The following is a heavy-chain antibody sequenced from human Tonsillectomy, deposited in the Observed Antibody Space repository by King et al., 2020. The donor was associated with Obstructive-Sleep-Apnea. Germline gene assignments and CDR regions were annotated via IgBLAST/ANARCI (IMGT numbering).Heavy chain of an antibody. D-gene: IGHD6-25*01. Sequence: VQLQESGPGLVKPSQTLSLTCTVSGGSISSGGYYWSWIRQHPGKGLEWIGYIYYSGSTYYNSSLKSRVTISVDTSKNQFSLKLSAVTAADTAVYYCARDSSSSGDAGFDPWGQGTLVTGSS. CDR2: IYYSGST. V-gene: IGHV4-31*03. CDR1: GGSISSGGYY. J-gene: IGHJ5*02. CDR3: ARDSSSSGDAGFDP.